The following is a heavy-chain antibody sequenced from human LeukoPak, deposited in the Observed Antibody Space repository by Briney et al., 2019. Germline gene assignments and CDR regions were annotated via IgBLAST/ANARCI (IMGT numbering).Heavy chain of an antibody. CDR1: GFTFSSYS. CDR3: ASGYCSGGSCYWNYFDY. D-gene: IGHD2-15*01. J-gene: IGHJ4*02. V-gene: IGHV3-21*01. CDR2: ISSSSSYI. Sequence: GGSLRLSCAASGFTFSSYSMNWVRQAPGKGLEWVSSISSSSSYIYYADSVKGRFTISRGNAKNSLYLQMNSLRAEDTAVYYCASGYCSGGSCYWNYFDYWGQGTLVTVSS.